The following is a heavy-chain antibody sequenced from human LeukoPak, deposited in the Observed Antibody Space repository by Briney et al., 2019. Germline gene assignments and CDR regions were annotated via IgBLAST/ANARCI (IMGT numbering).Heavy chain of an antibody. V-gene: IGHV1-2*02. J-gene: IGHJ5*02. D-gene: IGHD6-13*01. CDR3: ARVQAAAGTLWFDP. CDR1: GYTFTGYY. Sequence: ASVTVTCKASGYTFTGYYLHWVRQAPAQGLEGVGWINPNSGGTHYAQKYQGRVTMTRDTSISTAYMELNRLRSYDTAVYYCARVQAAAGTLWFDP. CDR2: INPNSGGT.